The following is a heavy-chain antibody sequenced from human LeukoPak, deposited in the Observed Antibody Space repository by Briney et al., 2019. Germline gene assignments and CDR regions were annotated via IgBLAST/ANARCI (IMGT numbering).Heavy chain of an antibody. CDR3: ARDQGSSWFNYYYYMDV. Sequence: GGSLRLSCAASGFTFSSYWMSWVRQAPGKGLEWVANIRQDGSEKYYVDSVKGRFTISRDNAKNSLYLQMNSLRAEDTAVYYCARDQGSSWFNYYYYMDVWGKGTTVTVSS. CDR1: GFTFSSYW. V-gene: IGHV3-7*01. CDR2: IRQDGSEK. D-gene: IGHD6-13*01. J-gene: IGHJ6*03.